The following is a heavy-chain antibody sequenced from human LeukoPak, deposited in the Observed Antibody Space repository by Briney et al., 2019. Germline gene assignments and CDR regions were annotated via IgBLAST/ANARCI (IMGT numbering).Heavy chain of an antibody. CDR3: ARARDYGDYEY. V-gene: IGHV3-53*01. Sequence: GGSLRLSCAASGFTFSSNYMSWVRQAPGKGLEWVSVIYSGGTTYYADSVKGRFTISRDNSKNTLYLQMNSLRAEDTAVYYCARARDYGDYEYWGQGTLVTVSS. CDR2: IYSGGTT. D-gene: IGHD4-17*01. CDR1: GFTFSSNY. J-gene: IGHJ4*02.